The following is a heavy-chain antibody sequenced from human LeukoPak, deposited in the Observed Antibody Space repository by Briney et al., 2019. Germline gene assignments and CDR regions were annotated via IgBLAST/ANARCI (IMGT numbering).Heavy chain of an antibody. CDR2: FYYSGST. CDR3: ARHAVADTGCFDP. J-gene: IGHJ5*02. V-gene: IGHV4-39*01. CDR1: GGSVSSGSYY. D-gene: IGHD6-19*01. Sequence: AAETLCLTCTVSGGSVSSGSYYWSWIRQPPGKGLEWIANFYYSGSTYYNPSLKSRVTISVDTSKNQISLKLSSVTAADTAVYYCARHAVADTGCFDPWGQGTLVTVSS.